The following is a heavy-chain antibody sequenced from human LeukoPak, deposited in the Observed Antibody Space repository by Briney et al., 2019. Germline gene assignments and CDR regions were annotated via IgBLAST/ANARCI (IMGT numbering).Heavy chain of an antibody. CDR1: GFTFSSYS. J-gene: IGHJ5*02. CDR3: ARDGVSSGYGDYVAWFDP. Sequence: PGGSLRLSCAASGFTFSSYSMNWVRQAPGKGLEWVSYISSSSSTIYYADSVKGRFTISRDSAKNSLYLQMNSLRAEDTAVYYCARDGVSSGYGDYVAWFDPWGQGTLVAVSS. V-gene: IGHV3-48*01. D-gene: IGHD4-17*01. CDR2: ISSSSSTI.